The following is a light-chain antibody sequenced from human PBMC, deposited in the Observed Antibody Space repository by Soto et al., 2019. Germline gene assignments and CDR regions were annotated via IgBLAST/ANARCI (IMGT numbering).Light chain of an antibody. J-gene: IGLJ2*01. CDR2: EGS. CDR3: CSFAGSSPS. Sequence: QSALTQPASVSGSPGQSITISCTGTSSDIGNYNLVSWYQQHPGKAPKLMIYEGSKRPSGVSNRFSASKSGNTASLTISGFQAEDEADYYCCSFAGSSPSFGGGTKVTVL. CDR1: SSDIGNYNL. V-gene: IGLV2-23*01.